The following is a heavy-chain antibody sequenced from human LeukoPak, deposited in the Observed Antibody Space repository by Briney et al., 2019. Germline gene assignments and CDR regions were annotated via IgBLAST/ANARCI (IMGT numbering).Heavy chain of an antibody. D-gene: IGHD3-9*01. CDR3: ARALYDILTGRTADYFDY. CDR2: IYYSGST. V-gene: IGHV4-59*08. Sequence: SETLSLTCTVSGGSISSYYWSWIRQPPGKGLEWIGYIYYSGSTNYNPSLKSRVTISVDTSKNQFSLKLSSVTAADTAVYYCARALYDILTGRTADYFDYWGQGTLVTVSS. J-gene: IGHJ4*02. CDR1: GGSISSYY.